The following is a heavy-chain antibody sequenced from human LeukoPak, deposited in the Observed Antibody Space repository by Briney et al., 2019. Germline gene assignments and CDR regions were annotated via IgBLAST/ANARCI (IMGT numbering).Heavy chain of an antibody. CDR3: ARDIGYCSSTSCFYGMDV. J-gene: IGHJ6*02. CDR1: GYTFTSYY. Sequence: GASVKVSCKASGYTFTSYYMHWARQTPGQGLEWMGIINPSGGSTSYAQKFQGRVTMTRDTSTSTVYMELSSLRSEDTAVYYCARDIGYCSSTSCFYGMDVWGQGTTVTVSS. V-gene: IGHV1-46*01. CDR2: INPSGGST. D-gene: IGHD2-2*03.